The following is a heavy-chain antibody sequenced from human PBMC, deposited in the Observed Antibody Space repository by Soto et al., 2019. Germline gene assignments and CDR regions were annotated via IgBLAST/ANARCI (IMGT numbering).Heavy chain of an antibody. CDR1: GGTFSSYA. Sequence: GASVKVSCKASGGTFSSYAISWVRQAPGQGLEWMGGIIPIFGTANYAQKFQGRVTITADESTSTAYMELSSLRSEDTAVYYCARDHSLIAARLDFSSYGMDVWGQETPVTVS. CDR3: ARDHSLIAARLDFSSYGMDV. D-gene: IGHD6-6*01. J-gene: IGHJ6*02. V-gene: IGHV1-69*13. CDR2: IIPIFGTA.